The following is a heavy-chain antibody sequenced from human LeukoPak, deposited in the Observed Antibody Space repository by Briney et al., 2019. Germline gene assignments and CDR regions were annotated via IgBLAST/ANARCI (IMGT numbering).Heavy chain of an antibody. V-gene: IGHV1-18*01. D-gene: IGHD2-15*01. CDR1: GYTFKNYG. CDR3: ARDDCSGGTCSVAFDF. Sequence: ASVKVSCKASGYTFKNYGISWVRLAPGVGLEWLGWITPFNGNRIYAWKFQDRVTMNTDTSTNTADLELRGLTSDDAAIYYCARDDCSGGTCSVAFDFWGQGTHVTVSS. CDR2: ITPFNGNR. J-gene: IGHJ4*02.